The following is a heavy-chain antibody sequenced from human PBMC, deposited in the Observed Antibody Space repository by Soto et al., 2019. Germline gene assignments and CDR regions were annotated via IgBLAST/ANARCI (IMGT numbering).Heavy chain of an antibody. V-gene: IGHV3-30*03. D-gene: IGHD6-13*01. CDR3: ATGYSSSWSPPYHFDGMDV. Sequence: DSVKGRFTISRDNSKNTLYLQMNSLRAEDTAVYYCATGYSSSWSPPYHFDGMDVWGPGTRVTVSS. J-gene: IGHJ6*02.